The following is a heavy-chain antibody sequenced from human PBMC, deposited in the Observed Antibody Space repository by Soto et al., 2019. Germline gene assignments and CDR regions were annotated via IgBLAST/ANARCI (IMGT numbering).Heavy chain of an antibody. D-gene: IGHD2-15*01. V-gene: IGHV1-69*01. CDR1: GGTFSSYA. CDR2: IIPIFGTA. Sequence: QVQLVQSGAEVKKPGSSVKVSCKASGGTFSSYAISWVRQAPGQGLEWVGGIIPIFGTANYEQKFQGRVTITADESTSTAYMELSSLRSEDTAVYYCARKVSHGEVVAATSYYYYGMDVWGQGTTVTVSS. CDR3: ARKVSHGEVVAATSYYYYGMDV. J-gene: IGHJ6*02.